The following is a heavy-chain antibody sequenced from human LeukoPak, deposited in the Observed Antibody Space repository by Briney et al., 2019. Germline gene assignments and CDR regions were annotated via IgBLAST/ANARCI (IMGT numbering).Heavy chain of an antibody. D-gene: IGHD3-22*01. CDR2: IRSKAYGGTI. Sequence: PGGSLRLSCTASGCTFGDYAMTWVRQAPGKGLEWVGFIRSKAYGGTIEYAASVKGRFTISRDDSKSIAYLQMNSLKTEDTAVYYCTICRSYYNSSGYLDHWGQGTLVTVSS. CDR3: TICRSYYNSSGYLDH. CDR1: GCTFGDYA. V-gene: IGHV3-49*04. J-gene: IGHJ4*02.